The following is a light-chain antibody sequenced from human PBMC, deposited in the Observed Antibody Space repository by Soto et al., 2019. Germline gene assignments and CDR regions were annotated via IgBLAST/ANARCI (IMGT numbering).Light chain of an antibody. CDR1: QSISSW. CDR2: DAS. J-gene: IGKJ3*01. CDR3: QQFNSYPLLFT. Sequence: DIQMTQSPSTLSASVGDRVTITCRASQSISSWLAWYQQKPGKAPKLLIYDASSLESGVPSRFSGSGSGTDFTLTISSLQPEDFATYYCQQFNSYPLLFTFGPGTKVDIK. V-gene: IGKV1-5*01.